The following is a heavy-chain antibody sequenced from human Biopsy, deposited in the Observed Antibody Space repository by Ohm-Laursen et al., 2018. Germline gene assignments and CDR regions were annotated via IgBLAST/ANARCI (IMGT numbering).Heavy chain of an antibody. D-gene: IGHD6-19*01. V-gene: IGHV1-46*01. CDR3: AKNAGWYRDLYYFDY. CDR1: GFSLSSFS. J-gene: IGHJ4*02. Sequence: GAAVKVSCKVSGFSLSSFSMHWVRQAPGQGLEWMGVINPSGSTTSYPQIFQGRVTMTRDTSKSTVYMDLSSLRSADTADYFCAKNAGWYRDLYYFDYWGQGTLVTVSS. CDR2: INPSGSTT.